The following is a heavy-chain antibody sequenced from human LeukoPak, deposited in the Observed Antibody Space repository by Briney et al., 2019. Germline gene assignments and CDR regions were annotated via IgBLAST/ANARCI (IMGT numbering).Heavy chain of an antibody. CDR1: GYTFISYG. Sequence: ASVKVSCKASGYTFISYGISWVRQAPGQGLEWMGWISAYNGNTNYAENLQGRVTMTTDTSTSTAYMELRSLRSDDTAVYYCARDQDWFRSSWCYDYWGQGTLVTVSS. V-gene: IGHV1-18*01. J-gene: IGHJ4*02. CDR2: ISAYNGNT. D-gene: IGHD6-13*01. CDR3: ARDQDWFRSSWCYDY.